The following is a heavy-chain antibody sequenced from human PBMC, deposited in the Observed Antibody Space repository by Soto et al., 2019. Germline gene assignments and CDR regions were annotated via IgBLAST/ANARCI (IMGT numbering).Heavy chain of an antibody. V-gene: IGHV2-5*01. J-gene: IGHJ4*02. CDR2: IFWNDDE. CDR1: GFSLTTSGGG. D-gene: IGHD3-16*01. Sequence: ESGPTLGNPTQTLTLTCTVSGFSLTTSGGGVGWIRQPPGKALEWLALIFWNDDERYSPSLNSRLTITKDTSKNQVVLTMTNMDPVDTATYYCAHSGGAAVGLYYFAYSGQGALVPVSS. CDR3: AHSGGAAVGLYYFAY.